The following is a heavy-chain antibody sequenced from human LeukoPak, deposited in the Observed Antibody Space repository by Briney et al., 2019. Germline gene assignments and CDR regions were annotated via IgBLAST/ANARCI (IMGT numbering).Heavy chain of an antibody. CDR3: ARAQRAYGDYHTFDY. V-gene: IGHV3-30-3*01. J-gene: IGHJ4*02. CDR1: GFTFNTYA. D-gene: IGHD4-17*01. CDR2: ISYDGSDK. Sequence: GGSLRLSCAASGFTFNTYAVHWVRQAPGKGLEWVAAISYDGSDKYYADSVKGRFTISRDNSKDTLYLQMSSLRAEDKAVYYCARAQRAYGDYHTFDYWGQGTLVTVSS.